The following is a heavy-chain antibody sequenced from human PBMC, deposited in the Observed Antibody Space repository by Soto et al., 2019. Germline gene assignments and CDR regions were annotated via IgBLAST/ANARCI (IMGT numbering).Heavy chain of an antibody. CDR2: ISGSGDSA. D-gene: IGHD2-15*01. V-gene: IGHV3-23*01. CDR3: GKERRGRGWSVGTY. CDR1: GYTFRDFA. Sequence: VQLLESGGGLVQPGGSLRLSCAASGYTFRDFAMNWVRQAPGKGLGWVSDISGSGDSARYADSVRGRFTISRDNSRNTLYLQMNRLRVDGTAVYYWGKERRGRGWSVGTYSRQGTLGSVSS. J-gene: IGHJ4*02.